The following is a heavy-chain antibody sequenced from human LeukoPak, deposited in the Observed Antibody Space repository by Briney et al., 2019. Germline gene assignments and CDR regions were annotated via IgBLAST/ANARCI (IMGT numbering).Heavy chain of an antibody. CDR2: ISGSGSST. CDR1: GFTFSSYA. J-gene: IGHJ6*02. V-gene: IGHV3-23*01. D-gene: IGHD1-26*01. CDR3: AKRREGYYYGMDV. Sequence: GGSLRLSCAASGFTFSSYAMSGVRQSPGKGLEGVSAISGSGSSTYYADSVKGRFTISRDNSKNTLYLQMNSLRAEDTAVYYCAKRREGYYYGMDVWGQGTTVTVSS.